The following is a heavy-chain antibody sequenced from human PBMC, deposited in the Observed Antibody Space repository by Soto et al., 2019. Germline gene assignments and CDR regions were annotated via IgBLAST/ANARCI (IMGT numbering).Heavy chain of an antibody. CDR1: GGSIRNGNYY. CDR2: IYYIGTT. CDR3: DKDGTTRARFDP. D-gene: IGHD1-26*01. V-gene: IGHV4-31*03. Sequence: TLSVTCTGSGGSIRNGNYYWSWIRQLPGTGLEWIGNIYYIGTTSYNPSLKSRVTISIDTSKNQFSLKLRSVVAADTAIYYCDKDGTTRARFDPWGPGSPVIVSS. J-gene: IGHJ5*02.